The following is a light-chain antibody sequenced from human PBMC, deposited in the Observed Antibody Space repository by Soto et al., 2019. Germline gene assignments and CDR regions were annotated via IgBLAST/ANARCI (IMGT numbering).Light chain of an antibody. CDR2: EVT. V-gene: IGLV2-8*01. CDR3: SSFASSNTWV. Sequence: QSALTQPPSASGSLGHSVTISCTGTSSDVGAYNYVSWYQQHAGKAPKLVIYEVTKRPSGVPDRFSGSKSANTASLTVSGLQAEDEADYYCSSFASSNTWVFGGGTKLTVL. J-gene: IGLJ3*02. CDR1: SSDVGAYNY.